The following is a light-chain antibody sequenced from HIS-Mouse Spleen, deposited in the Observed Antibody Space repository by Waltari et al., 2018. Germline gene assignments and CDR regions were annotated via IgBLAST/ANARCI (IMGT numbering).Light chain of an antibody. J-gene: IGLJ3*02. Sequence: QSVLTQPPSASGTPGQRATISCSGSSSNIGSNTVNWYQQLPGTAPKPLSYSNSQRPSGVPARFSGAKSGTSASLAISGLQSEEEADYYCAAWDDSLNGWVFGGGTKLTVL. CDR3: AAWDDSLNGWV. CDR1: SSNIGSNT. V-gene: IGLV1-44*01. CDR2: SNS.